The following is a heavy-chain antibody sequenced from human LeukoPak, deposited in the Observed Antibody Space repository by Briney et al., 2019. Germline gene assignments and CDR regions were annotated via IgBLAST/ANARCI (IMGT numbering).Heavy chain of an antibody. D-gene: IGHD3-22*01. J-gene: IGHJ2*01. CDR2: IYSGVST. V-gene: IGHV3-53*01. Sequence: GGSLRLSCAASGFTVSSNYMSWVRQAPGKGLEWVSVIYSGVSTYYADSVKGRFTIPRDNSKNTLYLQMNSLRAEDTALYYCARDRRYYDSSGYYFHWYFDLWGRGTLVTVSS. CDR1: GFTVSSNY. CDR3: ARDRRYYDSSGYYFHWYFDL.